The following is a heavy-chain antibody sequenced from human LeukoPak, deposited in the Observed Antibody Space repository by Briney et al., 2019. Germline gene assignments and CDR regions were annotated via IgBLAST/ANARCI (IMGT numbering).Heavy chain of an antibody. V-gene: IGHV3-53*01. CDR3: ARSNVGSMAPDY. Sequence: PGGSLRLSCAASGFTVSSNYMSWVRQAPGKGLEWVSVIYSGSSTYYADSVKGRFTISRGNSKNTLYLQMNSLRAEDTAMYYCARSNVGSMAPDYWGQGTLVTVSS. CDR2: IYSGSST. D-gene: IGHD5-24*01. J-gene: IGHJ4*02. CDR1: GFTVSSNY.